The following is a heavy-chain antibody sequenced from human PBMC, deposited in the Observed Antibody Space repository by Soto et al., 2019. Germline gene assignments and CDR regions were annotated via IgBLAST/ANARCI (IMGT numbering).Heavy chain of an antibody. J-gene: IGHJ2*01. CDR1: GVSISPYY. D-gene: IGHD3-3*01. CDR2: IYYNGGT. V-gene: IGHV4-59*01. Sequence: QVQLQESGPGLVKPSETLSLTCTVSGVSISPYYWTWIRQPPGKGLEWIGYIYYNGGTNYNPSLMLRVPMPIDTSKNQFSLKLTSVTTADTAVYYCARVTLPSTLVGVGRDWYFDLWGRGTLVTVSS. CDR3: ARVTLPSTLVGVGRDWYFDL.